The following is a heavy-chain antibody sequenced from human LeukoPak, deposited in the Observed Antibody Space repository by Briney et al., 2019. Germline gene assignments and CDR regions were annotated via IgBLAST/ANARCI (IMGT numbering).Heavy chain of an antibody. CDR3: ARDGYYYQNWYFDL. D-gene: IGHD3-22*01. CDR2: ISAYNGNT. J-gene: IGHJ2*01. CDR1: GYTFTSYG. Sequence: VAPVKVSCKASGYTFTSYGISLVRQAPGQGLEWMGWISAYNGNTNYAQKLQGRVTMTTDTSTSTAYMELRGLRSDDTAVYYCARDGYYYQNWYFDLWGRGTLVTVSS. V-gene: IGHV1-18*01.